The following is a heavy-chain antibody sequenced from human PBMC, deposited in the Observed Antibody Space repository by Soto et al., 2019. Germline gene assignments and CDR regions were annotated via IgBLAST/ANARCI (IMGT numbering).Heavy chain of an antibody. Sequence: SETLSLTCTASGGSISSYYWSWVRQPPGKGLEWIGYIYHSGSIIYIPSLKRRVTISVDTSKNQCSLKLRSVTAADTAVYYCASPLRAWYYDFGSGSKKDWFDPWGQRTLVT. CDR1: GGSISSYY. D-gene: IGHD3-3*01. V-gene: IGHV4-59*12. CDR2: IYHSGSI. CDR3: ASPLRAWYYDFGSGSKKDWFDP. J-gene: IGHJ5*02.